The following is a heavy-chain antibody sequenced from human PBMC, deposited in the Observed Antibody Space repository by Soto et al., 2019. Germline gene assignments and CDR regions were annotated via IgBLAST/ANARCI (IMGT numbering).Heavy chain of an antibody. J-gene: IGHJ6*04. V-gene: IGHV4-30-4*01. CDR3: AREGALLYGGNPDYYSVVGV. CDR2: IYYSGDT. Sequence: SETLSLTCAVSGGSTSSGGYCWSWIRQTPGKGLEWIGYIYYSGDTNYNPSLKSRVIISVDTSKNQFSLKLSSVTAADTAVYYGAREGALLYGGNPDYYSVVGVWGKGSTVTVSS. D-gene: IGHD4-17*01. CDR1: GGSTSSGGYC.